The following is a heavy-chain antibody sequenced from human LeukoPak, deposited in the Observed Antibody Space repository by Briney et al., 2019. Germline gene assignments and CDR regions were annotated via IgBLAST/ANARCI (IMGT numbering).Heavy chain of an antibody. V-gene: IGHV3-21*01. J-gene: IGHJ4*02. CDR3: ARGKTRGSFDY. Sequence: GGSLRLSCAASGFTFSSYSMNWVRQAPGKGLEWVSSISSSSSYIYYADSVKGRFTISSDNAKSSLYLQMNSLRAEDTAAYYCARGKTRGSFDYWGQGTLVTVSS. D-gene: IGHD2-8*02. CDR1: GFTFSSYS. CDR2: ISSSSSYI.